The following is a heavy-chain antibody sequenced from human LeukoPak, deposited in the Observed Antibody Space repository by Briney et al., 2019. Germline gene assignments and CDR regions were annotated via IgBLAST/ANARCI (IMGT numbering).Heavy chain of an antibody. CDR2: IYHSGST. CDR1: GYSISSGYY. D-gene: IGHD4-17*01. V-gene: IGHV4-38-2*02. Sequence: SETLSLTCTVSGYSISSGYYWGWIRQPPGKGLEWIGSIYHSGSTYYNPSLKSRVTISVDTSKNQFSLKLSSVTAADTAVYYCAREFHGDYGGDAFDIWGQGTMVTVSS. J-gene: IGHJ3*02. CDR3: AREFHGDYGGDAFDI.